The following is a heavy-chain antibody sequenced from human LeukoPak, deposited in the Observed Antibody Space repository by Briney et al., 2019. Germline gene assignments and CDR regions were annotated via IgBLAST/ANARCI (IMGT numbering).Heavy chain of an antibody. CDR2: IDWDDDK. CDR3: ARIGYASAWSGTAFDV. D-gene: IGHD6-19*01. V-gene: IGHV2-70*04. Sequence: ESGPALVKPTQTLTLTCTFSGFSLSGNGMRVAWIRQPPGKALEWLARIDWDDDKYYSTSLKTRLTISKDTSKNQVVLTMTNMDPVDTATYYCARIGYASAWSGTAFDVWGQGTMVTVSS. CDR1: GFSLSGNGMR. J-gene: IGHJ3*01.